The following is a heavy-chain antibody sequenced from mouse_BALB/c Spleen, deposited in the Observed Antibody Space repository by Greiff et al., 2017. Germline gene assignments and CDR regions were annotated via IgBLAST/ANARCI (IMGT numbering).Heavy chain of an antibody. D-gene: IGHD1-1*01. CDR1: GYTFTSYW. CDR3: ARDYYGYGYFDV. CDR2: INPSTGYT. Sequence: VQGVESGAELAKPGASVKMSCKASGYTFTSYWMHWVKQRPGQGLEWIGYINPSTGYTEYNQKFKDKATLTADKSSSTAYMQLSSLTSEDSAVYYCARDYYGYGYFDVWGAGTTVTVSS. J-gene: IGHJ1*01. V-gene: IGHV1-7*01.